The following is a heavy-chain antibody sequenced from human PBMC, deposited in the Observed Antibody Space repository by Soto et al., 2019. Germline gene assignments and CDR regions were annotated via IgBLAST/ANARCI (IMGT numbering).Heavy chain of an antibody. Sequence: PGGSLRLSCAASGFTFSIYAMSWVRQPPGKGLEWVSVFSAGGDSTYYADSVKGRFTISRDNAESSLYLQMNSLRDEDTAVYFCARDFGHGYYLDYWGRGTLVTVSS. V-gene: IGHV3-23*01. J-gene: IGHJ4*02. CDR2: FSAGGDST. D-gene: IGHD3-3*01. CDR1: GFTFSIYA. CDR3: ARDFGHGYYLDY.